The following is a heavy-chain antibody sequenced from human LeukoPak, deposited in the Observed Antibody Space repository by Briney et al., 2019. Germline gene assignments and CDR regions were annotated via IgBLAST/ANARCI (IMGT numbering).Heavy chain of an antibody. CDR3: ARGSAGKDYFDY. J-gene: IGHJ4*02. Sequence: PGGSLRLSCAASGFTFSSYEMNWVRQAPGKGLEWVSYISSSGSTIYYADSVKGRFTISRDNAKNSLYLQMNSLRAEDTAVYYCARGSAGKDYFDYWGQGTLVTVSS. CDR2: ISSSGSTI. V-gene: IGHV3-48*03. CDR1: GFTFSSYE. D-gene: IGHD6-13*01.